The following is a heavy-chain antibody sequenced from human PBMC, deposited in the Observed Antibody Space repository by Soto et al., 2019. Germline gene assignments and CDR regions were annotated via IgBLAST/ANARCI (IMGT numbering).Heavy chain of an antibody. J-gene: IGHJ4*02. CDR3: ARRLSSLYSSSWLPAPYDY. CDR2: ISSSSSYI. D-gene: IGHD6-13*01. CDR1: GFTFSSYS. Sequence: PGGSLRLSCAASGFTFSSYSMNWVRQAPGKGLEWVSSISSSSSYIYYADSVKGRFTISRDNAKNSLYLQMNSLRAEDTAVYYCARRLSSLYSSSWLPAPYDYWGQGTLVTVSS. V-gene: IGHV3-21*01.